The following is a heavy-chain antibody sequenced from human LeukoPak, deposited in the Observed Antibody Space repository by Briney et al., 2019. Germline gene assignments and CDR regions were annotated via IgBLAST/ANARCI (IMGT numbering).Heavy chain of an antibody. Sequence: ASVKVSCTASGYTFTSYGISWVRQPPGQGLGWMGWMGAYNGNTNYAQTLLGRVTMTTDTSTSTAYMQLRRLRSDDTAVYYCVRDFNPLRSGCLGYWGQGTLVTVSS. J-gene: IGHJ4*02. CDR3: VRDFNPLRSGCLGY. CDR2: MGAYNGNT. CDR1: GYTFTSYG. D-gene: IGHD3-3*01. V-gene: IGHV1-18*01.